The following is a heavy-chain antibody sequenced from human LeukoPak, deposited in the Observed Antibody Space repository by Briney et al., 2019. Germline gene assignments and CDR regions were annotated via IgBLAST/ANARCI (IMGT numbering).Heavy chain of an antibody. J-gene: IGHJ5*02. D-gene: IGHD3-22*01. V-gene: IGHV3-23*01. CDR3: AKDKFHGAVVITKDNWFDP. CDR1: GFTFSRYA. Sequence: GGSLRLSCAASGFTFSRYAMSWVRQAPGKGLEWVSAISGSGGSTYYADSVKGRFTISRDNSKNTLYLQMNSLRAEDTAVYYCAKDKFHGAVVITKDNWFDPWGQGTLVTVSS. CDR2: ISGSGGST.